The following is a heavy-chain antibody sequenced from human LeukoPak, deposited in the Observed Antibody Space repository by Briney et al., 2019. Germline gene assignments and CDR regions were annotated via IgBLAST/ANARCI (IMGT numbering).Heavy chain of an antibody. V-gene: IGHV3-66*01. CDR3: ARDGGMREIKYKTERWLQPSYFDY. Sequence: GGSLRLSCAASGVTVSSNYMNWVRQAPGKGLEWVSIIYSGGNTYYADSVKGRFTISRDNSKNTLYLQMNSLRAEDTAVYYCARDGGMREIKYKTERWLQPSYFDYWGQGTLVTVSS. D-gene: IGHD5-24*01. CDR1: GVTVSSNY. CDR2: IYSGGNT. J-gene: IGHJ4*02.